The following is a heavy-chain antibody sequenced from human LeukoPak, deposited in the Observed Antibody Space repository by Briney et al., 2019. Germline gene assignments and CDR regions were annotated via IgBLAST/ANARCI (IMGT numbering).Heavy chain of an antibody. J-gene: IGHJ6*04. V-gene: IGHV3-21*01. CDR3: ADYGANSMDV. Sequence: PGGSLRLSCAASGFTFSDYSMNWVRQAPGKGLKWVSSISLSSTYIYYADSVKGRFTISRDNAKNSLYLQMNSLRAEDTAVYYCADYGANSMDVWGKGTTVTVSS. CDR1: GFTFSDYS. D-gene: IGHD4-23*01. CDR2: ISLSSTYI.